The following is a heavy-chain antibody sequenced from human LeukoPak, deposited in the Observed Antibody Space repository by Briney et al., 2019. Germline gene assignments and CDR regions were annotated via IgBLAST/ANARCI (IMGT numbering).Heavy chain of an antibody. J-gene: IGHJ5*02. Sequence: SETLSLTCAVYGGSFRGYYWSWIRQPPGKGLEWIGEINHSGSTNYNPSLKSRVTISVDTSKNQFSLKLSSVTAADTAVYYCARGVPFSTMVRGVRPRNNWFDPWGQGTLVTVSS. CDR1: GGSFRGYY. V-gene: IGHV4-34*01. CDR3: ARGVPFSTMVRGVRPRNNWFDP. D-gene: IGHD3-10*01. CDR2: INHSGST.